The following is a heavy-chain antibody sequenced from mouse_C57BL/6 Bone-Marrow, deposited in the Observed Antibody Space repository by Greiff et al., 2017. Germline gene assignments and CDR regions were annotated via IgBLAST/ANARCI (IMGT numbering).Heavy chain of an antibody. CDR2: IYPGSGNT. J-gene: IGHJ2*01. Sequence: QVPLKQSGAELVRPGASVKLSCKASGYTFTDYYINWVKQRTGQGLEWIARIYPGSGNTYYNEKFKGKATLTAEKSSSTAYMQPSSLISEDSAVYVCARVSNYGEDDFDYWGQGTTLTVSS. CDR1: GYTFTDYY. CDR3: ARVSNYGEDDFDY. V-gene: IGHV1-76*01. D-gene: IGHD2-5*01.